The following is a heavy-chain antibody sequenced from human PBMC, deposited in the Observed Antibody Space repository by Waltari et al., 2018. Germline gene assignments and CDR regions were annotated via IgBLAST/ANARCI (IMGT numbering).Heavy chain of an antibody. CDR1: GFTFSSYA. Sequence: VQLVESGGGLVQPGGSLRLSCAASGFTFSSYAMSWVRQAPGKGLEWIGSIYYSGSTYYNPSLKSRVTISVDTSKNQFSLKLSSVTAADTAVYYCALYGSGSYNWFDPWGQGTLVTVSS. CDR3: ALYGSGSYNWFDP. CDR2: IYYSGST. V-gene: IGHV4-38-2*01. J-gene: IGHJ5*02. D-gene: IGHD3-10*01.